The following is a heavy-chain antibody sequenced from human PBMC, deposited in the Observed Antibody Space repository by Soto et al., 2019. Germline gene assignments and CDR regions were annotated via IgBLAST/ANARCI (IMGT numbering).Heavy chain of an antibody. V-gene: IGHV1-18*01. CDR3: AMVDVYVTPSPQDV. CDR2: INAYNGNT. Sequence: ASVKPSCKASGYSFTRYGIGWARQAPGQGLEWMGWINAYNGNTNYAQNFQGRLTLTTDTSTTTAYMELRSLRSNDTAIYYCAMVDVYVTPSPQDVWGQGTTVTVSS. D-gene: IGHD3-16*01. J-gene: IGHJ6*02. CDR1: GYSFTRYG.